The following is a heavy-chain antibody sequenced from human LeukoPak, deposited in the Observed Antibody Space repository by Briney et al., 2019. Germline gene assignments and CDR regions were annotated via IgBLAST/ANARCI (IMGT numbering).Heavy chain of an antibody. CDR1: GFTFSSHA. V-gene: IGHV3-23*01. Sequence: GGALRLSCAASGFTFSSHAMTWVRQAPGKGLEWGSSMTGSGGGTFYAASVKGRFTISRDNSKTTLYLQMNSLRAQDTAVYYCAKLGISDGIDYWGQGTLVTVSS. CDR3: AKLGISDGIDY. J-gene: IGHJ4*02. CDR2: MTGSGGGT. D-gene: IGHD1-14*01.